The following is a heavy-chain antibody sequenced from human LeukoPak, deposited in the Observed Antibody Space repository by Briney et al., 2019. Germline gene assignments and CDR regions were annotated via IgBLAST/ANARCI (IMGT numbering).Heavy chain of an antibody. CDR2: IYHSGST. J-gene: IGHJ4*02. D-gene: IGHD1-26*01. CDR1: GYSISIGYY. CDR3: ARCGSGSSRNDY. Sequence: SETLSLTCAVSGYSISIGYYCGWIRQPPGKGLEWIGSIYHSGSTYYNPSLKSRVTISVDTSKNQFSLKLSSVTAADTAVYYCARCGSGSSRNDYWGQGTLVTVSS. V-gene: IGHV4-38-2*01.